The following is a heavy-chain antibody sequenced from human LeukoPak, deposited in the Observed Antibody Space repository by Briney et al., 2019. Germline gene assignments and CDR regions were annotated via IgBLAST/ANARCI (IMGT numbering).Heavy chain of an antibody. Sequence: GGSLRLSCVASGFGFSRNGMSWDRQTPGKGLQWISSLSSSGGGTYYADSVNGRFTISRDNSKNILYLHMNSLTVEDSAVYYCAKHYADTSTYSYFDLWGQGTLVTVSS. D-gene: IGHD2/OR15-2a*01. J-gene: IGHJ4*02. CDR1: GFGFSRNG. CDR2: LSSSGGGT. V-gene: IGHV3-23*01. CDR3: AKHYADTSTYSYFDL.